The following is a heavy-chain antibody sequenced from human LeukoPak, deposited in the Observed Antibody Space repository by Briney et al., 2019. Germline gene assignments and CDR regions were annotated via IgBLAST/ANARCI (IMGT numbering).Heavy chain of an antibody. J-gene: IGHJ4*02. V-gene: IGHV3-7*04. D-gene: IGHD6-13*01. CDR3: ARAVAAADSY. CDR2: INQDGSKK. CDR1: GFTISTYW. Sequence: GGSLRLSCTASGFTISTYWMSWVRQAPGKGLEWVANINQDGSKKYYVDSVRGRFTISRDNVKNSVYLQMNSLRAEDTAVYSCARAVAAADSYWGRGTLVTVSS.